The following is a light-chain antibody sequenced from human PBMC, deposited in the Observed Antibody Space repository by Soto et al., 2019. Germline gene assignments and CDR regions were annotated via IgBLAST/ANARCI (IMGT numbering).Light chain of an antibody. CDR1: QSISSY. CDR2: AAS. CDR3: QQSYSTPPT. J-gene: IGKJ1*01. Sequence: DIHATQSPSSLSASVGDRVTVTCRASQSISSYLNWYQQKPGKAPKLLIYAASSLQSGVPSRFSGSGSGTDFTLTVSSLQPEDFATYYCQQSYSTPPTFGQGTKVDI. V-gene: IGKV1-39*01.